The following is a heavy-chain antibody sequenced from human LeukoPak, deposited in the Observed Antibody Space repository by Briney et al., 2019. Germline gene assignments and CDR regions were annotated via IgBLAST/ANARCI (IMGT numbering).Heavy chain of an antibody. D-gene: IGHD3-9*01. J-gene: IGHJ6*02. Sequence: GGSLRLSCAASGFTFSSYAMHWVRQAPGKGLEWVAVISYDGSNKYYADSVKGRFTISRDNSKNTLYLQMNSPRAEDTAVYYCARDTLYYDILTGYRYYYYGMDVWGQGTTVTVSS. CDR2: ISYDGSNK. V-gene: IGHV3-30-3*01. CDR1: GFTFSSYA. CDR3: ARDTLYYDILTGYRYYYYGMDV.